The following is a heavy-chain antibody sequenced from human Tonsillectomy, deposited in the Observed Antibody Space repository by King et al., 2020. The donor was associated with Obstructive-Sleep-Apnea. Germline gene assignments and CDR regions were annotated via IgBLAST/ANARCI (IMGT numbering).Heavy chain of an antibody. J-gene: IGHJ4*02. D-gene: IGHD6-19*01. CDR3: ARGPWLASET. V-gene: IGHV4-34*01. Sequence: VQLQQWGAGLLKPSETLSLTGAVYGGSFRGYYCSWIRQPPGKGLEWIGEINHSGSTNYNPSLKIPVTISIETSKNRFSLKVSSVTAADTAVYYCARGPWLASETWGQGTLVTVSS. CDR1: GGSFRGYY. CDR2: INHSGST.